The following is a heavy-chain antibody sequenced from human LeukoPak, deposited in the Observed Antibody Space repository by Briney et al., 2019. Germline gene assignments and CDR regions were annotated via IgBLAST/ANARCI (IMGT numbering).Heavy chain of an antibody. CDR1: GYTFTSYG. Sequence: ASVKVSCKASGYTFTSYGISWVRQAPGQGLEWMGWISAYNGNTNYAQKLQGRVTMTTDTSTSTAYMELRSLRSVDTAVYYCARLGGSYYYYGMDVWGQGTTVTVSS. D-gene: IGHD1-26*01. CDR3: ARLGGSYYYYGMDV. CDR2: ISAYNGNT. V-gene: IGHV1-18*01. J-gene: IGHJ6*02.